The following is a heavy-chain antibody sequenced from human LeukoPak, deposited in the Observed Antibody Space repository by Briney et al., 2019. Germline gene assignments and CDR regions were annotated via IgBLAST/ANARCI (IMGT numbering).Heavy chain of an antibody. Sequence: ASVKVSCKASGYTFTGYHMHWVRQAPGQGLEWMGRINPNSGDTNSAQNFQGRVTMTRDTSTSTVYMELSSLRSEDTAVYYCARGGIVVVPAAKGYYFDYWGQGTLVTVSS. CDR3: ARGGIVVVPAAKGYYFDY. CDR1: GYTFTGYH. D-gene: IGHD2-2*01. V-gene: IGHV1-2*06. CDR2: INPNSGDT. J-gene: IGHJ4*02.